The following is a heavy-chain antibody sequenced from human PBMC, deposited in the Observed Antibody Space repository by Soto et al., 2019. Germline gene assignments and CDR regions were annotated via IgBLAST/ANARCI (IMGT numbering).Heavy chain of an antibody. D-gene: IGHD3-10*01. CDR1: GYTFTSYD. V-gene: IGHV1-8*01. CDR2: MNPNSGNT. Sequence: ASVKVSCKASGYTFTSYDINWVRQATGQGLEWMGWMNPNSGNTGYAQKFQGRVTMTRNTSISTAYMELSSLRSEDTDVYYCARGPNTMVRGVIRMFDPWGQGTLVTVSS. J-gene: IGHJ5*02. CDR3: ARGPNTMVRGVIRMFDP.